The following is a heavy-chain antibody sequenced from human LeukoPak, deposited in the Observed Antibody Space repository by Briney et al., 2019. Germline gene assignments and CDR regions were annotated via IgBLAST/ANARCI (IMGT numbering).Heavy chain of an antibody. CDR3: ARGIRYFDWLLLDY. V-gene: IGHV3-53*01. CDR1: GFTVSSNY. Sequence: GGSLRLPCAASGFTVSSNYMSWVRQAPGKGLEWVSVIYSGGSTYYADSVKGRFTISRDNSKNTLYLQMNSLRAEDTAVYYCARGIRYFDWLLLDYWGQGTLVTVSS. D-gene: IGHD3-9*01. CDR2: IYSGGST. J-gene: IGHJ4*02.